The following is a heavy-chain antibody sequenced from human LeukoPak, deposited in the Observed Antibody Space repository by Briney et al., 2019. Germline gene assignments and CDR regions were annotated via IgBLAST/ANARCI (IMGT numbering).Heavy chain of an antibody. V-gene: IGHV3-30*18. CDR2: ISYDGSNK. J-gene: IGHJ4*02. D-gene: IGHD2-21*02. CDR3: AKKRLAYCGGHCCSYFDY. CDR1: GFTFSSYG. Sequence: PARSLCLSCAASGFTFSSYGMNWVRQAPGKGLEWVAVISYDGSNKYYADSVKGRFTISRDNSKNTLYLQMNSLRAEDTAVYYCAKKRLAYCGGHCCSYFDYWGGGTVVSVSS.